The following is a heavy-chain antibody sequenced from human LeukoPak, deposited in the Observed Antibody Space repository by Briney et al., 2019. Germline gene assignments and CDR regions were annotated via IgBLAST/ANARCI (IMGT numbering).Heavy chain of an antibody. Sequence: ASVKVSCKASGYTFTSYGISWVRQAPGQGLEWTGWISAYNGNTNYAQKLQGRVTMTTDTSTSTAYMELSSLRSEDTAVYYCATRRDGYSPFDYWGQGTLVTVSS. CDR3: ATRRDGYSPFDY. D-gene: IGHD5-24*01. CDR2: ISAYNGNT. CDR1: GYTFTSYG. V-gene: IGHV1-18*01. J-gene: IGHJ4*02.